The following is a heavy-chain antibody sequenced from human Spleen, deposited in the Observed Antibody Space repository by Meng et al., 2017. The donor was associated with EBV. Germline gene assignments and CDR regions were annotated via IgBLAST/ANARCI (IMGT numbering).Heavy chain of an antibody. J-gene: IGHJ5*02. D-gene: IGHD6-13*01. V-gene: IGHV4-34*01. CDR1: GGSFSGYY. Sequence: QVQLQQWGDGLLKPSETLSLTCAVYGGSFSGYYWSWIRQPPGKGLEWIGEINHSGSTNYNPSLKSRVTISVDTSKNQFSLKLSSVTAADTAVYFCARAPLESSSSGWFDPWGQGTLVTVSS. CDR3: ARAPLESSSSGWFDP. CDR2: INHSGST.